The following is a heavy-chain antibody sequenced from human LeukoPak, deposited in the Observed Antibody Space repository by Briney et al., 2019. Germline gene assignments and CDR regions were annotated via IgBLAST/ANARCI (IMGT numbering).Heavy chain of an antibody. CDR2: INPNSGGT. Sequence: ASVKVSCKASGYTFTGFYIHWVRQAPGQGLEWMGWINPNSGGTNYTQKFQDRVTMTRDTSISTAYMELSSLRSDDTAIYYCARPLTTSGWYFDLWGRGTLVTVSS. D-gene: IGHD1-14*01. J-gene: IGHJ2*01. V-gene: IGHV1-2*02. CDR1: GYTFTGFY. CDR3: ARPLTTSGWYFDL.